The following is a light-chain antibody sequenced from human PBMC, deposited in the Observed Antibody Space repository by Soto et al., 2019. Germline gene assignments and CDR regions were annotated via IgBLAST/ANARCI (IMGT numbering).Light chain of an antibody. Sequence: ETVLTQSPGTLSLSPGERATLSCRASQSVAVSSLAWYQKRPEHATSLLIDATTKRATGTPSRISGRGSGADSPLTSSRLEPDDFAVYYQQRYHNSPRTFGQGTKVDIK. CDR2: ATT. CDR3: QRYHNSPRT. V-gene: IGKV3-20*01. CDR1: QSVAVSS. J-gene: IGKJ1*01.